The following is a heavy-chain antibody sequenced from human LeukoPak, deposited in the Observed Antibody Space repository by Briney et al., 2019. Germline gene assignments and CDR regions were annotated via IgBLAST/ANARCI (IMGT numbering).Heavy chain of an antibody. Sequence: GGSLRLSCAASGFTFDDYAMHWVRQAPGKGLEWVSGISWNSGSIGYADSVKGRFTISRDNAKNSLYLQMNSLRDEDTAVYYCARVDYGSSWGQGTLVTVSS. CDR1: GFTFDDYA. D-gene: IGHD6-13*01. V-gene: IGHV3-9*01. CDR3: ARVDYGSS. CDR2: ISWNSGSI. J-gene: IGHJ4*02.